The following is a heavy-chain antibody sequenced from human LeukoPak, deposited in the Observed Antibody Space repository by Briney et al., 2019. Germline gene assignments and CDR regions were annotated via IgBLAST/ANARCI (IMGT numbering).Heavy chain of an antibody. V-gene: IGHV4-4*07. CDR2: IYTSGST. J-gene: IGHJ5*02. Sequence: SETLSLTCTVSGGSLSSYYWSWIRQPAGKGLEWIGRIYTSGSTNYNPSLKSRVTMSVDTSKNQFSLKLSSVTAADTAVYYCARDIGSSWPNWFDPWGQGTLVTVSS. D-gene: IGHD6-13*01. CDR3: ARDIGSSWPNWFDP. CDR1: GGSLSSYY.